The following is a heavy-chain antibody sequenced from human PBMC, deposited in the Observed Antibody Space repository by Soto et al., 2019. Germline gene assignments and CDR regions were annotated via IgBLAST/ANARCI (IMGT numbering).Heavy chain of an antibody. D-gene: IGHD3-10*01. CDR1: GYTFTYLH. V-gene: IGHV1-45*02. CDR2: ITPFNGNT. CDR3: ANLASGSDAFDI. J-gene: IGHJ3*02. Sequence: QLHLVQSGAEVKKTGSSVQISCKASGYTFTYLHLHWVRQAPGQALEWMGWITPFNGNTYYAQKFQGTVNINRDESKSTVFLDLRSLRSEDTAMYYRANLASGSDAFDIWGQGTMVTVSS.